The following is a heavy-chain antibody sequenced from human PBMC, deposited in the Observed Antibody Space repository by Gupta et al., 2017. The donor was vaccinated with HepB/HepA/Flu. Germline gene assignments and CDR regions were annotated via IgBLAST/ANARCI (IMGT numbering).Heavy chain of an antibody. V-gene: IGHV2-5*02. CDR1: GFSLSTSGVA. Sequence: QITLKESGPTLVKPTQTLTLTCTFSGFSLSTSGVAVGWIRQPPGKALEWLALIYWDDDKRYSPSLKNRLNITKDTSKSQVVLTMTNMDPVDTATYYCAHRLGVSYFDYWGQGSLVTVSS. CDR3: AHRLGVSYFDY. CDR2: IYWDDDK. J-gene: IGHJ4*02.